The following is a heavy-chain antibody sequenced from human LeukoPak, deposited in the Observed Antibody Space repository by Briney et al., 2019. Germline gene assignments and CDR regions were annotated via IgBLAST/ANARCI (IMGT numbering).Heavy chain of an antibody. J-gene: IGHJ5*02. Sequence: SETLSLTCTVSGGSISSSSYYWGWIRQPPGKGLEWIGSIYYSGSTYYNPSLKSRVTISVDTSKNQFSLKLSSVTAADTAVYYCARLGTTNWFDPWGQGTLVTVSS. D-gene: IGHD1-14*01. V-gene: IGHV4-39*01. CDR3: ARLGTTNWFDP. CDR1: GGSISSSSYY. CDR2: IYYSGST.